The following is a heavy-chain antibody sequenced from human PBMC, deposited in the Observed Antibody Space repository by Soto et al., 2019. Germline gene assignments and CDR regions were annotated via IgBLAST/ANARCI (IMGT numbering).Heavy chain of an antibody. Sequence: PGGSLRLSCAASGFTSSSYGMHWVRQAPGKGLEWVAVIWYDGSNKYYADSVKGRFTISRDNSKNTLYLQMNSLRAEDTAVYYCARVISAQTAIEGGYGMDVWGQGTTVTVSS. CDR3: ARVISAQTAIEGGYGMDV. J-gene: IGHJ6*02. CDR1: GFTSSSYG. CDR2: IWYDGSNK. V-gene: IGHV3-33*01. D-gene: IGHD2-21*02.